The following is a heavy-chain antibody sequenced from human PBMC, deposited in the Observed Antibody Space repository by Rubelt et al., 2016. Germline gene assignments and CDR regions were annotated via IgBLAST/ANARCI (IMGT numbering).Heavy chain of an antibody. Sequence: QVQLVQSGAEVKKPGASVKVSCKASGYTFSNYGISWVRQAPGQGLQWMGWISAYNGNTKYAQNLQGRVTMTKDTSTSTAYMGLRSLGSDDTAVYYCARDGKFDPWGQGTLVFVSS. CDR2: ISAYNGNT. V-gene: IGHV1-18*01. CDR1: GYTFSNYG. J-gene: IGHJ5*02. CDR3: ARDGKFDP.